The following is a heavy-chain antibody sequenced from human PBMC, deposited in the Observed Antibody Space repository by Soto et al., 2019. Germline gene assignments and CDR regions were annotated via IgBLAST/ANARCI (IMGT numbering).Heavy chain of an antibody. CDR2: INHSGST. CDR3: ARLGPTFKGDGYSVH. Sequence: QVQLQQWGAGLLKPSETLSLTCAVYGGSFSGYYWSWIRQPPGKGLEWIGEINHSGSTNYNPSLKSRDTIXXDXSXXQFSLKRSSVTAADTAVYYCARLGPTFKGDGYSVHWGQGTLVTVSS. D-gene: IGHD5-18*01. J-gene: IGHJ4*02. CDR1: GGSFSGYY. V-gene: IGHV4-34*01.